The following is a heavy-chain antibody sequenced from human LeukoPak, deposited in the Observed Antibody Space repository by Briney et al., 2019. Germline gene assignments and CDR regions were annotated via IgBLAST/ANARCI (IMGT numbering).Heavy chain of an antibody. Sequence: ASVKVSCKASGYTFTGYYMHWVRQAPGQGLEWMGWINPNSGGTNYAQKFQGRVTMTRDTSISTAYMELSRLRSDDTAVYYCARDYRDSSYNWFDPWGQGTLVTVSS. CDR2: INPNSGGT. J-gene: IGHJ5*02. CDR1: GYTFTGYY. CDR3: ARDYRDSSYNWFDP. D-gene: IGHD3-22*01. V-gene: IGHV1-2*02.